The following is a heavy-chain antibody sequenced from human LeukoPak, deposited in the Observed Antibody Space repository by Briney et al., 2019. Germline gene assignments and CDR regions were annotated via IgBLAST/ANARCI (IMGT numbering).Heavy chain of an antibody. J-gene: IGHJ4*02. CDR1: GFTFSSNS. CDR2: ISSSSSYI. V-gene: IGHV3-21*01. D-gene: IGHD3-10*01. Sequence: GGSLRLSCAASGFTFSSNSMKWVRQAPGKGLEWVSSISSSSSYIYYADSVKGRFTISRDNAKNSLYLQMNSLRAEDTAVYYCAIVRWFGELLNYWGQGTLVTVSS. CDR3: AIVRWFGELLNY.